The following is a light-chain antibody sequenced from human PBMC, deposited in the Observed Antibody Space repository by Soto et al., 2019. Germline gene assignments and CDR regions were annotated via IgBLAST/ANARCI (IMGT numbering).Light chain of an antibody. V-gene: IGKV3-20*01. J-gene: IGKJ1*01. CDR1: QSVSNNY. CDR2: GAS. CDR3: QQYGSSGT. Sequence: EIVLTQSPGTLSLSPGERATLSRTASQSVSNNYLAWYQQKPGQAPRLLIYGASNRATGIPDRFSGSGSGTDFTLTISRLEPEDFAVYYCQQYGSSGTFGQGTKVDIK.